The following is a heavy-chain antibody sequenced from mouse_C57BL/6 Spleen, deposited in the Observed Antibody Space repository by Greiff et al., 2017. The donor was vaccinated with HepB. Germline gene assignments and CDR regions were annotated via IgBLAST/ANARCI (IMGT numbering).Heavy chain of an antibody. CDR1: GYAFSSSW. CDR3: ARGTAQALYYAMDY. D-gene: IGHD3-2*02. Sequence: VQLQESGPELVKPGASVKISCKASGYAFSSSWMNWVKQRPGKGLEWIGRIYPGDGDTNYNGKFKGKATLTADKSSSTAYMQLSSLTSEDSAVYFCARGTAQALYYAMDYWGQGTSVTVSS. J-gene: IGHJ4*01. CDR2: IYPGDGDT. V-gene: IGHV1-82*01.